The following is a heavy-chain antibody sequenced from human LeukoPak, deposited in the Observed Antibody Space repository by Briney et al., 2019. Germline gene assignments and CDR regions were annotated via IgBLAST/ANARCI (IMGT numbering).Heavy chain of an antibody. Sequence: SETLSLTCTVSGGSISSYYWSWIRRPPGKGLEWIGYIYYTGSTDYNPSLKSRVAISVDTSKNQFSLKLSSVTAADTAVYYCARGSKAAPGTFDYWGQGTLVTVSS. CDR2: IYYTGST. V-gene: IGHV4-59*01. J-gene: IGHJ4*02. D-gene: IGHD6-13*01. CDR3: ARGSKAAPGTFDY. CDR1: GGSISSYY.